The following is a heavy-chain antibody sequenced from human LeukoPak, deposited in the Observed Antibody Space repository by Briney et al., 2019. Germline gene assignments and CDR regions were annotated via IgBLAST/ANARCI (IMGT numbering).Heavy chain of an antibody. CDR3: ARANYDFWSGYWYYMDV. J-gene: IGHJ6*03. Sequence: ASVKVSCKASGYTFTSYGISWVRQAPGQGLEWMGWISAYNGNTNYAQKLQGRVTMTTDTSTSTAYMELRSLRSDDTAVYYCARANYDFWSGYWYYMDVWGKGTTVTVSS. CDR1: GYTFTSYG. CDR2: ISAYNGNT. D-gene: IGHD3-3*01. V-gene: IGHV1-18*01.